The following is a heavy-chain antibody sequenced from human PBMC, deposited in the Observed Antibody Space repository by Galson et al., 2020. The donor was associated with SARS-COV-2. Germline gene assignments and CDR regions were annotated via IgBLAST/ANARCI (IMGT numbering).Heavy chain of an antibody. CDR3: ARVEAGGYSGYDPRLVGYYYYGMDV. J-gene: IGHJ6*02. CDR1: GGSISSGDYY. D-gene: IGHD5-12*01. Sequence: SETLSLTCTVSGGSISSGDYYWSWIRQPPGKGLEWIGYIYYSGSTYYNPSLKSRVTISVDTSKNQFSLKLSSVTAADTAVYYCARVEAGGYSGYDPRLVGYYYYGMDVWGQGTTVTVSS. CDR2: IYYSGST. V-gene: IGHV4-30-4*01.